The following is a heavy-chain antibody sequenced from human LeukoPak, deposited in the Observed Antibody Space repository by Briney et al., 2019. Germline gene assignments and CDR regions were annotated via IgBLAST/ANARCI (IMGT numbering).Heavy chain of an antibody. J-gene: IGHJ4*02. D-gene: IGHD3-16*01. CDR1: VGTFSRYA. Sequence: ASVKVSCEASVGTFSRYAINGVRHATGQGRVCGGEMHPHRGNTVYAQKFQSRVTMTRNTSTSTAYMELSSLRSEDTAVYYCARGGGGCMITFGGSCYPDYWGQVTLVTV. V-gene: IGHV1-8*01. CDR2: MHPHRGNT. CDR3: ARGGGGCMITFGGSCYPDY.